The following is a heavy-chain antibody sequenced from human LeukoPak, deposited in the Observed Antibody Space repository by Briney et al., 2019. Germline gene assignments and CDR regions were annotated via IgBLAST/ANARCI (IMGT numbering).Heavy chain of an antibody. J-gene: IGHJ4*02. CDR3: AKYAGAGAYDRHNEFDS. Sequence: GGSLRLSCAASGFTFSGSGMHWVRQAPGKGLEWVAFIRYHGSDKFYADSVKGRFTISRDNSKNTLFLEMNSLRPEDTAVYYCAKYAGAGAYDRHNEFDSWGQGTLVTVSS. CDR1: GFTFSGSG. D-gene: IGHD3-22*01. V-gene: IGHV3-30*02. CDR2: IRYHGSDK.